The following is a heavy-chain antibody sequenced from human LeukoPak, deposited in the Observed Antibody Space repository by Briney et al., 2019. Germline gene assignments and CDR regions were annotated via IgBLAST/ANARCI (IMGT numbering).Heavy chain of an antibody. CDR3: ARAPGYGAAYYFDY. J-gene: IGHJ4*02. CDR1: GFTFSTYT. Sequence: GGSLRLSCAASGFTFSTYTMNWVRQAPGKGLEWVSYIGTSSSTIYYADSVKGRFTISRDNAKNSLYLQMNSLRAEDTAVYYCARAPGYGAAYYFDYWGQGTLVTVSS. D-gene: IGHD1-1*01. CDR2: IGTSSSTI. V-gene: IGHV3-48*01.